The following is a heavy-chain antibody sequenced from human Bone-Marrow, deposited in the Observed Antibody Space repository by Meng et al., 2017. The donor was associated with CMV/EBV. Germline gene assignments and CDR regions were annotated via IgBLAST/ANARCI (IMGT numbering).Heavy chain of an antibody. D-gene: IGHD5-18*01. CDR1: GFTFSDYY. V-gene: IGHV3-21*01. CDR2: ISSSSSNI. CDR3: ARGNSYAHIFDY. Sequence: GESLKISCAASGFTFSDYYLGWVRLAPGKGLEWASSISSSSSNIYFADSVKGRFTISRDNAKNSLYLQMNSLRAEDTFVYYCARGNSYAHIFDYWGQGTLVTVSS. J-gene: IGHJ4*02.